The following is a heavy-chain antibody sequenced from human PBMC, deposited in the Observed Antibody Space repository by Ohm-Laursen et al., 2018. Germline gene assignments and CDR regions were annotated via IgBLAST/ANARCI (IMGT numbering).Heavy chain of an antibody. J-gene: IGHJ4*02. V-gene: IGHV3-23*01. CDR1: GFTFTNAW. CDR3: ASYDILY. Sequence: SLRLSCAASGFTFTNAWMSWVRQAPGKGLEWVSAISGSGGSTYYADSVKGRFTISRDNSKNTLYLQMNSLRAEDTAVYYCASYDILYWGQGTLVTVSS. D-gene: IGHD3-9*01. CDR2: ISGSGGST.